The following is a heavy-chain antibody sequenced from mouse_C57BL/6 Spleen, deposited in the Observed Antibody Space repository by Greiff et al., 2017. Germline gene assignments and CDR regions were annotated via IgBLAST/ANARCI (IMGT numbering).Heavy chain of an antibody. D-gene: IGHD1-1*01. Sequence: QVQLQQSGAELVRPGASVTLSCKASGYTFTDYEMHWVKQTPVHGLEWIGAIDPETGGTAYNQKFKGKAILTADKSSSPAYMELLSLTSEDSAVYYCTNPHYYGSSYWYFDVWGTGTTVTVSS. CDR3: TNPHYYGSSYWYFDV. V-gene: IGHV1-15*01. CDR2: IDPETGGT. CDR1: GYTFTDYE. J-gene: IGHJ1*03.